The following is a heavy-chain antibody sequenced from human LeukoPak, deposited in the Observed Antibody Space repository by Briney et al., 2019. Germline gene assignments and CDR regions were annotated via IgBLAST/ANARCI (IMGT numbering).Heavy chain of an antibody. J-gene: IGHJ4*02. D-gene: IGHD2-21*02. V-gene: IGHV3-30-3*01. CDR2: ISYDGSNK. Sequence: GGSLRLSCAASGFTFSSYAMHWVRQAPGKGLAWVAVISYDGSNKYYADSVKGRFTISRDNSKNTLYLQMNSLRAEDTAVYYCAREVAHCGGDCYSHFDYWGQGTLVTVSS. CDR1: GFTFSSYA. CDR3: AREVAHCGGDCYSHFDY.